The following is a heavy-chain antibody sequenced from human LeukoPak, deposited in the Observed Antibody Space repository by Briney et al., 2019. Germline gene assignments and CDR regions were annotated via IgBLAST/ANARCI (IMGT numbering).Heavy chain of an antibody. Sequence: ASVKVSCKASGGTFSSYAISWVRQAPGQGLEWMGGIIPIFGTANYAQKFQGRVTITADKSTSTAYMELSSLRSEDTAVYYCASFNRYYYDSSGYLYFDYWGQGTLVTVSS. D-gene: IGHD3-22*01. CDR1: GGTFSSYA. CDR3: ASFNRYYYDSSGYLYFDY. J-gene: IGHJ4*02. V-gene: IGHV1-69*06. CDR2: IIPIFGTA.